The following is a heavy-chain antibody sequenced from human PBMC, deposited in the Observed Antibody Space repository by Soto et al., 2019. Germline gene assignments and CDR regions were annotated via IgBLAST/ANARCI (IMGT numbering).Heavy chain of an antibody. Sequence: ASVKVSCKASGYTFTSYDINWVRQAPGQGLEWMGWISAYNGNTNYAQKLQGRVTMTTDTSTSTAYMELRSLRSDDTAVYYCARFLELPLSNWFDPWGQGTLVTVSS. CDR3: ARFLELPLSNWFDP. V-gene: IGHV1-18*01. J-gene: IGHJ5*02. D-gene: IGHD1-7*01. CDR1: GYTFTSYD. CDR2: ISAYNGNT.